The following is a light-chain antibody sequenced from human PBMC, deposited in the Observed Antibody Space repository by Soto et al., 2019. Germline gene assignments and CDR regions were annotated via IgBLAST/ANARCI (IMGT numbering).Light chain of an antibody. CDR3: SSYTGSSTYV. J-gene: IGLJ1*01. V-gene: IGLV2-14*03. CDR2: DDS. Sequence: QSVLTQPASVSGSPGQSITISCTGTSSDVGGYNYVSWYQQHPGKVPKLMIYDDSNRPSGVSNRFSGSKSGNTASLTISGLQAEDEADYYCSSYTGSSTYVFGTGTKLTVL. CDR1: SSDVGGYNY.